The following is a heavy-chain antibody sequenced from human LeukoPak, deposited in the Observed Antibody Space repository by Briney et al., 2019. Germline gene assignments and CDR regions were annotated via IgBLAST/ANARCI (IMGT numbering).Heavy chain of an antibody. J-gene: IGHJ4*02. CDR1: GYSISSGYY. CDR2: IYHSGST. V-gene: IGHV4-38-2*02. D-gene: IGHD3-10*01. CDR3: ARESAYYYGSGSSYFDY. Sequence: SETLSLTCTVSGYSISSGYYWGWIRQPPGKGLEWIGSIYHSGSTYYNPSLKSRVTISVDTSKNQFPLKLSSVTAADTAVYYCARESAYYYGSGSSYFDYWGQGTLVTVSS.